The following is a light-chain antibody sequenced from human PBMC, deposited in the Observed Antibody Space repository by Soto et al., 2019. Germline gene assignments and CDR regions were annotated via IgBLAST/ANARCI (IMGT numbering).Light chain of an antibody. V-gene: IGKV1-39*01. J-gene: IGKJ2*01. CDR3: QQSYSNQYT. Sequence: DIQMTQSPSSLSSSVGDRVTITCRASQSISSYLNWFQQKPGKAPKLLIYAASSCQSGVPSRFSGSGSGTDFTLNISRLQPEDFATYYCQQSYSNQYTFGQGTKLEIK. CDR2: AAS. CDR1: QSISSY.